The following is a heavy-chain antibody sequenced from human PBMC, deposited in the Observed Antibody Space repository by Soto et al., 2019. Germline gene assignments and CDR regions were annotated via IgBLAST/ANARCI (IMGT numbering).Heavy chain of an antibody. CDR3: TRGGDPYKTGH. CDR2: IHYRGST. J-gene: IGHJ4*02. V-gene: IGHV4-61*01. D-gene: IGHD2-21*01. CDR1: GVSVNGGTYY. Sequence: QVQLQESGPGLVKPSATLSLTCTVPGVSVNGGTYYWSWIRQPPGNGLESIGFIHYRGSTNYNPSLKGRVTMSVNTSKNQFSLKLTSVNTADTAIYYCTRGGDPYKTGHWGQGTLVTVSS.